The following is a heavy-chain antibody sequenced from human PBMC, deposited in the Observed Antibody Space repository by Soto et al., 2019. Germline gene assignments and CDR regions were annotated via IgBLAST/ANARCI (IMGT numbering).Heavy chain of an antibody. V-gene: IGHV4-59*01. J-gene: IGHJ2*01. CDR2: IYYSGST. CDR3: ARQSSVQPPNDGHSSSWYWSAPHHWYFDL. CDR1: GGSISSYY. Sequence: SETLSLTSTVSGGSISSYYWSWIRQPPGKGLEWIGYIYYSGSTNYNPSLKSRVTISVDTSKNQFSLKLSSVTAADTAVYYCARQSSVQPPNDGHSSSWYWSAPHHWYFDLWGRGTLVTVSS. D-gene: IGHD6-13*01.